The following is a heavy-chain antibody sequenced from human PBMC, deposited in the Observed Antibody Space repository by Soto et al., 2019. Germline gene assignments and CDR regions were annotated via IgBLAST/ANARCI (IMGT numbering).Heavy chain of an antibody. V-gene: IGHV3-74*01. D-gene: IGHD3-3*02. CDR2: NNSDGSNS. Sequence: EVQLVESGGTLVQPGGSLRLSCAASGFTFSTFWMHWVRQAPGKGLVWVSRNNSDGSNSNYADSVKGRFTISRDNAKNTVYLEMNSLRAYDTAVYYCATVAKHSYNWLDPWGQGSLVNDSS. CDR3: ATVAKHSYNWLDP. J-gene: IGHJ5*02. CDR1: GFTFSTFW.